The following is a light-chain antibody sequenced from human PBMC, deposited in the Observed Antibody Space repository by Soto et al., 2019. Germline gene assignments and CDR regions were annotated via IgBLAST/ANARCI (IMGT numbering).Light chain of an antibody. V-gene: IGKV3-20*01. J-gene: IGKJ1*01. CDR1: QSLTNTY. CDR3: QQYEAVGT. CDR2: GAS. Sequence: EIVLTQSPGTLSLSPGERATLSCRASQSLTNTYFAWYQQKPGRALRLLIDGASTRATGIPDRFSGSGSGTDFTLTISRLEPEDVAVYYCQQYEAVGTFGQGTKVDIK.